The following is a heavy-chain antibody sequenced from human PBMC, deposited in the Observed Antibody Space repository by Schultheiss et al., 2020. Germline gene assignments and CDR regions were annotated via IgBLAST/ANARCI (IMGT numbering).Heavy chain of an antibody. V-gene: IGHV3-7*01. CDR2: IKQDGSEK. CDR1: GFTFSSYW. Sequence: GESLKISCAASGFTFSSYWMSWVRQAPGKGLEWVANIKQDGSEKYYVDSVKGRFTISRDNAKNSLYLQMNSLRAEDTAVYYCARIPRAAKVQDYFDYWGQGALVTVSS. J-gene: IGHJ4*02. D-gene: IGHD6-13*01. CDR3: ARIPRAAKVQDYFDY.